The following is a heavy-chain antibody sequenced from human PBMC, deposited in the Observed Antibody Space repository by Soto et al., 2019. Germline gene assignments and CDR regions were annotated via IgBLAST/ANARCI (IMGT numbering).Heavy chain of an antibody. CDR3: ARVRTGYFDY. Sequence: SETLSLTCTLSGGAINDHYWSFIRQPPGKGLEWIGYIYYNGNTNYNPSLESRVTISVDRSRNQFSLRLASLTAADTAVYYCARVRTGYFDYWGRGALVTVSS. V-gene: IGHV4-59*11. CDR1: GGAINDHY. D-gene: IGHD3-9*01. CDR2: IYYNGNT. J-gene: IGHJ4*02.